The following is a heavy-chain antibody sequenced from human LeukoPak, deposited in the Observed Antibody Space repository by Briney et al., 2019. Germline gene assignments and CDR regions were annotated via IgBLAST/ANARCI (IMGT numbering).Heavy chain of an antibody. CDR2: INHSGST. J-gene: IGHJ5*02. CDR3: ARLGVTIVVAVNL. V-gene: IGHV4-34*01. Sequence: SETLSLTCAVYGGSFSGYYWSWIRQPPGKGLEWIGEINHSGSTNYNPSLKSRVTISVDTSKSQFSLKLSSVTAVDTAVYYCARLGVTIVVAVNLWGQGTLVTVSS. D-gene: IGHD2-15*01. CDR1: GGSFSGYY.